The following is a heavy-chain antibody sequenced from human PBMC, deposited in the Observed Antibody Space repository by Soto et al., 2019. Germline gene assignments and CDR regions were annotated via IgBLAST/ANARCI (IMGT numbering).Heavy chain of an antibody. CDR2: ISSGSGTI. Sequence: PGGSLRLSCAASGFTFSNYDIDWVRQAPGKGLEWVSHISSGSGTIYYADSVKGRFTISRDNAKNSLYLEMNSLRAEDTAVYYCARDISADFWSNDYFDYWGPGTLVTVSS. CDR3: ARDISADFWSNDYFDY. CDR1: GFTFSNYD. D-gene: IGHD3-3*01. J-gene: IGHJ4*02. V-gene: IGHV3-48*01.